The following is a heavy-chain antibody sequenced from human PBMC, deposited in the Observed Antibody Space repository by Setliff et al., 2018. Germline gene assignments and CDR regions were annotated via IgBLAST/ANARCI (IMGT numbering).Heavy chain of an antibody. V-gene: IGHV4-34*01. D-gene: IGHD3-3*01. CDR1: GGSFSGYH. CDR3: ARAPQYSNFWYALSWFDP. J-gene: IGHJ5*02. Sequence: SETLSLTCAVYGGSFSGYHWSWIRQPPGKGLEWIGEISHSGDPNYNPSLESRVTISLDTSKNRFSLKLTSVTAADTAVYYCARAPQYSNFWYALSWFDPWGQGTLVTVSS. CDR2: ISHSGDP.